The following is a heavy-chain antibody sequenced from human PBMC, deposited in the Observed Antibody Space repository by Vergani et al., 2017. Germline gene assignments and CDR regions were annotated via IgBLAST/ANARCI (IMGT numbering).Heavy chain of an antibody. D-gene: IGHD3-10*01. J-gene: IGHJ5*02. CDR1: GFTFSSYA. Sequence: EVQLLESGGGLVQPGGSLRLSCAASGFTFSSYAMSWVRQAPGKGLEWVSAISGSGGSTYYADSVKGRFTIARDNSKNTLYLKMNSLIAEDTAVYYCAKPSLLLWFGELHNWFDPWGQGTLVTVSS. CDR2: ISGSGGST. V-gene: IGHV3-23*01. CDR3: AKPSLLLWFGELHNWFDP.